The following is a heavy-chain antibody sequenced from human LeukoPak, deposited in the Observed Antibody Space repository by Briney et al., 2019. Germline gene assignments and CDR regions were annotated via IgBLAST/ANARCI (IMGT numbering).Heavy chain of an antibody. V-gene: IGHV1-69*05. Sequence: SVKVSCKASGGTFSSYAISWVRQAPGQGLEWMGGIIPIFGTANYAQKFQGRVTITTDESTSTAYMELSSLRSEETAVYYCARTVNIITGTMRGVFDYWGQGTLVTVSS. CDR1: GGTFSSYA. CDR3: ARTVNIITGTMRGVFDY. D-gene: IGHD1-7*01. CDR2: IIPIFGTA. J-gene: IGHJ4*02.